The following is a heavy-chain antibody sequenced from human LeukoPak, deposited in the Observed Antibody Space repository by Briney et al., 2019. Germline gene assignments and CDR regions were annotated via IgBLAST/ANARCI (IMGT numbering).Heavy chain of an antibody. CDR2: INSDGSSI. V-gene: IGHV3-74*01. J-gene: IGHJ4*02. CDR1: GFTFSSYW. CDR3: ARDLYRIVVVPHYFDY. Sequence: GGSLRLSCAASGFTFSSYWMHWVRQAPGKGLVWVSRINSDGSSISYADSVKGRFTISRGNAKNTLFLQMNSLRAEDTAVYYCARDLYRIVVVPHYFDYWGQGTLVTVSS. D-gene: IGHD3-22*01.